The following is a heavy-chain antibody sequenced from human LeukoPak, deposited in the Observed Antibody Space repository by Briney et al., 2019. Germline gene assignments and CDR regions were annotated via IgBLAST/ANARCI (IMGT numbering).Heavy chain of an antibody. Sequence: GALSLSCAASGFTFSDYYMSWIRRVPGKGLEWVSYFSSSGSTIYYADSVKGRFTISRDNAKNSLYLQMNSLRAEDTAVYYCARRSGSYSFDYWGQGTLVTVSS. CDR3: ARRSGSYSFDY. CDR1: GFTFSDYY. J-gene: IGHJ4*02. D-gene: IGHD1-26*01. CDR2: FSSSGSTI. V-gene: IGHV3-11*04.